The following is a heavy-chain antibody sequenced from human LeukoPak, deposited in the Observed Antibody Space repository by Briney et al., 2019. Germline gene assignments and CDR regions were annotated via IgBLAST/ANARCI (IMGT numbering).Heavy chain of an antibody. CDR2: ISGSGGST. Sequence: QPGGSLRLSCAASGFTFSSYAMSWVRQAPRKGLEWVTAISGSGGSTYYADSVKGRFTISRDNAKNSLYLQMNSLRAEDTAVYYCARDPPEGGYYYEGAFDIWGQGTMVTVSS. J-gene: IGHJ3*02. D-gene: IGHD3-22*01. V-gene: IGHV3-23*01. CDR3: ARDPPEGGYYYEGAFDI. CDR1: GFTFSSYA.